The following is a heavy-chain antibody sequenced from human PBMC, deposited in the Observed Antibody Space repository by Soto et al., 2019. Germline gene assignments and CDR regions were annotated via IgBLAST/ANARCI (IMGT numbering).Heavy chain of an antibody. CDR2: IIPIFGTA. CDR1: GGTFSSYA. V-gene: IGHV1-69*01. CDR3: ARVGETTVVTDYFDY. Sequence: QVQLVQSGAEVKKPGSSVKVSCKASGGTFSSYAISWVRQAPGQGLEWMGGIIPIFGTANYAQKVQGRVTITADDSTRTAYMELSSLRSEDTAVYYCARVGETTVVTDYFDYWGQGTLVTVSS. J-gene: IGHJ4*02. D-gene: IGHD4-17*01.